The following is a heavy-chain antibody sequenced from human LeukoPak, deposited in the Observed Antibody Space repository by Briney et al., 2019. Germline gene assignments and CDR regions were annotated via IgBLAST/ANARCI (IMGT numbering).Heavy chain of an antibody. CDR2: ISGSGGGT. D-gene: IGHD3-3*01. V-gene: IGHV3-23*01. Sequence: GGSLRLSCAASGFTFSSYAMSWVRQAPGKGLEWVSAISGSGGGTYYADSVKGRFTISRDNSKNTLYLQMNSLRAEDTAVYYCAKGPDITIFGVVIIPLDGMDVWGQGTTVTVSS. CDR1: GFTFSSYA. J-gene: IGHJ6*02. CDR3: AKGPDITIFGVVIIPLDGMDV.